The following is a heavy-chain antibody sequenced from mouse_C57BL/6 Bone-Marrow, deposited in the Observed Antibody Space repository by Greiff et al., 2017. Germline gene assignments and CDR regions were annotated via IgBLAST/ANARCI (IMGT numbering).Heavy chain of an antibody. Sequence: VQLQQSVAELVRPGASVKLSCTASGFNIKNTYMHWVKQRPEQGLEWIGRIDPANGNTTYAAKFQGKATITADTSSNTAYLQLSSLTSEDTAIYYGARDYGSGGWFAYWGQGTLVTVSA. CDR2: IDPANGNT. D-gene: IGHD1-1*01. J-gene: IGHJ3*01. CDR3: ARDYGSGGWFAY. CDR1: GFNIKNTY. V-gene: IGHV14-3*01.